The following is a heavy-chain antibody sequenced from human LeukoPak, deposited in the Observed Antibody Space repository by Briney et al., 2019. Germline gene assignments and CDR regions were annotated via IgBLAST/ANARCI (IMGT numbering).Heavy chain of an antibody. Sequence: GGSLRLSCVTSGFRLDDNAMSWVRQAPGEGLEWVGLIRSNVFGGTTEYAASGRGRFSISRDDSKSSAYLQMNSLKTEDSAIYYCTKLHFHDSSGYYTLLPLGAFDIWGQGTMVTVSS. CDR3: TKLHFHDSSGYYTLLPLGAFDI. CDR2: IRSNVFGGTT. J-gene: IGHJ3*02. V-gene: IGHV3-49*04. CDR1: GFRLDDNA. D-gene: IGHD3-22*01.